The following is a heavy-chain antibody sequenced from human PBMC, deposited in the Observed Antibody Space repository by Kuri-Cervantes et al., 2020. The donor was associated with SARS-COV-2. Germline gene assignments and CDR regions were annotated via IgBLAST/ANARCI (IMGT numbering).Heavy chain of an antibody. Sequence: ASVKVSCKASGYTFTSYGISWVRQTPGQGLEWMGWISAYNGNTNYAQKLQGRVTMATDTSTSTAYMELRSLRSDDTAVYYCAMSGYSYGHAVGHWGQGTLVTVSS. J-gene: IGHJ4*02. CDR3: AMSGYSYGHAVGH. D-gene: IGHD5-18*01. CDR1: GYTFTSYG. CDR2: ISAYNGNT. V-gene: IGHV1-18*04.